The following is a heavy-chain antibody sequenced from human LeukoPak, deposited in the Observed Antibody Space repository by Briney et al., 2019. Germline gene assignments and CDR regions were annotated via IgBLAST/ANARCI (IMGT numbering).Heavy chain of an antibody. V-gene: IGHV3-73*01. CDR1: GFTFSGSA. Sequence: PGGSLRLSCAASGFTFSGSAMHWVRQASGKGLEWVGRIRSKANSYATAYAASVKGRFTISRDDSKNTAYLQMNSLKTEDTAVYYCTRSSMITFGGATVHYYYYYMDVWGKGTTVTVSS. J-gene: IGHJ6*03. CDR2: IRSKANSYAT. D-gene: IGHD3-16*01. CDR3: TRSSMITFGGATVHYYYYYMDV.